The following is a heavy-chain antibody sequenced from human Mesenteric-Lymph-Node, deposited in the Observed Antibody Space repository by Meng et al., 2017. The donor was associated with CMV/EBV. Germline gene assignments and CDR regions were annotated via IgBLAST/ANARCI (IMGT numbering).Heavy chain of an antibody. D-gene: IGHD2-2*01. Sequence: LSLTCAASGFTFSSYAMHWVRQAPGKGLEWVAVISYDGSNKYYADSVKGRFTISRDNSKNTLYLQMNSLRAEDTAVYYCARDSPTPDIVVVPAAQADAFDIWGQGTMVTVSS. CDR1: GFTFSSYA. CDR3: ARDSPTPDIVVVPAAQADAFDI. V-gene: IGHV3-30-3*01. J-gene: IGHJ3*02. CDR2: ISYDGSNK.